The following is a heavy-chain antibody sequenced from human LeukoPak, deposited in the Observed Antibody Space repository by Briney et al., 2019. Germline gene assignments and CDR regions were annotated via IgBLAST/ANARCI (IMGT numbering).Heavy chain of an antibody. CDR1: GFTFGIYW. CDR2: IKQDGSEK. J-gene: IGHJ4*02. CDR3: ARGLSVDGWYAGADY. D-gene: IGHD6-19*01. Sequence: PGGSLRLSCAASGFTFGIYWMSWVRQAPGKGLEWVANIKQDGSEKYYVDSVKGRFTISRDNAKNSLYLQMNSLRAEDTAVYYCARGLSVDGWYAGADYWGQGTLVTVSS. V-gene: IGHV3-7*01.